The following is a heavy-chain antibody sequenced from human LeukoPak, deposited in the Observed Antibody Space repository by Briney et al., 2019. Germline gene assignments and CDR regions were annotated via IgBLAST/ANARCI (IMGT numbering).Heavy chain of an antibody. CDR1: GFTFGDYA. CDR3: TTGKFDY. J-gene: IGHJ4*02. V-gene: IGHV3-49*04. CDR2: IRSKAYGGTT. Sequence: GGSLRLSCTASGFTFGDYAMSWVRQAPGKGLEWVGFIRSKAYGGTTEYAASVKGRFTISRDDSKSIAYLQMNSLKTEDTAVYYCTTGKFDYWGQGTLVTVSS. D-gene: IGHD4-23*01.